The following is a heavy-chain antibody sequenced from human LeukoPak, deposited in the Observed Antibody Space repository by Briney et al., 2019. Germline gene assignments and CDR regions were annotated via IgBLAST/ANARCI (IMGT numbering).Heavy chain of an antibody. J-gene: IGHJ4*02. Sequence: GGSLRLSCAASGFTFSSYWMSWVRQAPGKGLEWVATIKQDGSEKYYVDSVKGRFTISRDNAKNSLYLQMNSLRAEDTAVYYCAKDRGGSYYFDYWGQGTLVTVSS. CDR2: IKQDGSEK. CDR3: AKDRGGSYYFDY. D-gene: IGHD1-26*01. V-gene: IGHV3-7*04. CDR1: GFTFSSYW.